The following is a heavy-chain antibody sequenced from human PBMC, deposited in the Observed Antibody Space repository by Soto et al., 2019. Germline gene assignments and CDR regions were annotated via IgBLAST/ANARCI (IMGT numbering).Heavy chain of an antibody. Sequence: QVQLVQSGAEVKKPGSSVKVSCKASGGTFSSYAISWVRQAPGQGLEWMGGIIPIFGTANYAQKFQGRVTITADESTRTAYMERSSLRSEDAPVYYCARHVAAAGYYYGMDVWGQGTTVTVSS. CDR1: GGTFSSYA. CDR3: ARHVAAAGYYYGMDV. V-gene: IGHV1-69*12. CDR2: IIPIFGTA. J-gene: IGHJ6*02. D-gene: IGHD6-13*01.